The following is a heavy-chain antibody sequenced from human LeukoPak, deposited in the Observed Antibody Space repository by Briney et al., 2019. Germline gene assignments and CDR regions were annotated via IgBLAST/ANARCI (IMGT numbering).Heavy chain of an antibody. V-gene: IGHV3-9*01. CDR2: ISWNSGSI. D-gene: IGHD3-22*01. J-gene: IGHJ3*02. CDR1: GFTFDDYA. Sequence: GGSLRLSCAASGFTFDDYAMHWVRQAPGKGLEWVSGISWNSGSIGYADSVKGRFTISRDNSKNTLYLQMNSLRAEDTAVYYCAKSLYYYDSSGLSPEAFDIWGQGTMVTVSS. CDR3: AKSLYYYDSSGLSPEAFDI.